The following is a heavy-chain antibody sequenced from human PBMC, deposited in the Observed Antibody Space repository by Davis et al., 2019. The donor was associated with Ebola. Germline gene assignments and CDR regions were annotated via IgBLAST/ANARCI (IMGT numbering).Heavy chain of an antibody. CDR3: ARAAAAPLNWFDP. D-gene: IGHD6-13*01. V-gene: IGHV4-34*01. CDR1: GGSFSGYY. Sequence: MPSETLSLTCAVYGGSFSGYYWSWIRQPPGKGLEWIGEINHSGSTNYNPSLKSRVTISVDTSKNQFSLKLSSVTAADTAVYYCARAAAAPLNWFDPWGQGTLVTVSS. CDR2: INHSGST. J-gene: IGHJ5*02.